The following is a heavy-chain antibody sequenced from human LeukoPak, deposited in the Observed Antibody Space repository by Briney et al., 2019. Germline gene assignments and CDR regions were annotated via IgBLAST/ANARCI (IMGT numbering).Heavy chain of an antibody. J-gene: IGHJ4*02. D-gene: IGHD5-24*01. Sequence: GGSLRLSCVGSRFTFSNAWMSWVRQAPGKGLEWVSAIIGSGAATYYADSVKGRFTISRDNSKNTLFLQMNSLSAEDTAVYYCAKGGRDLDYWGQGTLVSVSS. CDR2: IIGSGAAT. V-gene: IGHV3-23*01. CDR3: AKGGRDLDY. CDR1: RFTFSNAW.